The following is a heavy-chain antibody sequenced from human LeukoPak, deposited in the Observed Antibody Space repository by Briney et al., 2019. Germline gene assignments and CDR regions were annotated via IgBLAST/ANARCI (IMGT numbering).Heavy chain of an antibody. V-gene: IGHV4-39*07. CDR2: IYYSGST. Sequence: PSETLSLTCTVSGGSISSSSYYWGWLRQPPGKGLEWLGSIYYSGSTYYNPSLKSRVTISVDTSKNQFSLKLSSVTAADTAVYYCARGSAVDFWSQVLATDRYYMDVWGKGTTVTVSS. CDR3: ARGSAVDFWSQVLATDRYYMDV. D-gene: IGHD3-3*01. CDR1: GGSISSSSYY. J-gene: IGHJ6*03.